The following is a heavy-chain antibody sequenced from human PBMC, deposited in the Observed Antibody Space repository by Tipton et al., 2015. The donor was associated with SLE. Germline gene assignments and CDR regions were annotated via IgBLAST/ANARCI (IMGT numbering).Heavy chain of an antibody. CDR3: ASLGDPFDY. J-gene: IGHJ4*02. CDR2: ISSSGSTI. D-gene: IGHD2-21*01. Sequence: SLRLSCAASGFTFSSYEMNWVRQAPGKGLEWVSYISSSGSTIYYADSVKGRFTVSRDNAKNSLYLQMNSLRAEDTAVYYCASLGDPFDYWGQGTLVTVSS. V-gene: IGHV3-48*03. CDR1: GFTFSSYE.